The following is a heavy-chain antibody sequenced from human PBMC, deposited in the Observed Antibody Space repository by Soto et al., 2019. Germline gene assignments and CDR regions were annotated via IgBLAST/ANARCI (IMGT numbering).Heavy chain of an antibody. CDR1: GFTFSTSS. CDR2: TRLSGGIT. V-gene: IGHV3-48*01. D-gene: IGHD3-3*02. J-gene: IGHJ4*02. Sequence: EAQLVESGGGLVQPGGSLRLSCAASGFTFSTSSMSWVRQAPGKGLEWVSYTRLSGGITYYADSVRGRFAISRDNAKNSLYLEMNRLRGEDTAVYYCVRDSIRATTCPYWGQGTLVTVSS. CDR3: VRDSIRATTCPY.